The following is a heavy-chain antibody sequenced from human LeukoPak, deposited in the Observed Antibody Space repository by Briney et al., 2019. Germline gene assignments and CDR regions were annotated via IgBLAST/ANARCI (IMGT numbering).Heavy chain of an antibody. J-gene: IGHJ4*02. V-gene: IGHV4-34*01. CDR2: INHSGST. CDR1: GGSFSGYY. CDR3: ARMVRYGSGSYPPAPFDY. Sequence: SETLSLTCAVYGGSFSGYYWSWIRQPPGKGLEWIGEINHSGSTNYNPSLKSRVTISVDTSKNQFSLKLSSVTAADTAVYYCARMVRYGSGSYPPAPFDYWGQGTQVTVSS. D-gene: IGHD3-10*01.